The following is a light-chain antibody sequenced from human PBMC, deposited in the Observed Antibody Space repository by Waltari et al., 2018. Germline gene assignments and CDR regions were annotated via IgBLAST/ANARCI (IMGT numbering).Light chain of an antibody. CDR3: SSYVGSNIVV. CDR2: EVS. J-gene: IGLJ2*01. V-gene: IGLV2-8*01. CDR1: SSDVGPYNY. Sequence: QSALTQPPSASGSPGQSVTISCTGTSSDVGPYNYFPWYQQHPGKAPKLMIYEVSKRPSGVPARFSGSKSGNTASLTVSGLQAEDEADYSCSSYVGSNIVVFGGGTKLTVL.